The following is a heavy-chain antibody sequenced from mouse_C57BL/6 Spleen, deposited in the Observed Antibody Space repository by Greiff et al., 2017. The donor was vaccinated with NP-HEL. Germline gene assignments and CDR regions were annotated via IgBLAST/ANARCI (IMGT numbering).Heavy chain of an antibody. CDR1: GYTFTSYW. V-gene: IGHV1-64*01. Sequence: QVQLQQPGAELVKPGASVKLSCKASGYTFTSYWMHWVKQRPGQGLEWIGMIHPNSGSTNYNEKFKSKATLTVDKSSSPAYMQLSSLTSDDSAVDYCARGDYDYEDYYAMDYWGQGTSVTVSS. CDR3: ARGDYDYEDYYAMDY. CDR2: IHPNSGST. D-gene: IGHD2-4*01. J-gene: IGHJ4*01.